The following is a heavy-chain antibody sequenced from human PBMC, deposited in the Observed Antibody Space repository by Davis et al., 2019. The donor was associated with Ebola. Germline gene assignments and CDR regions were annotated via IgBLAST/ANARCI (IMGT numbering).Heavy chain of an antibody. CDR1: GYTSSSYS. V-gene: IGHV5-51*01. Sequence: GGSLRPSWQRLGYTSSSYSIGWVRHLPVNGQEWPGIIFPDDSATRYSPSFQGRVTMSADKSISTAYLQWSSLKASDTGVYYCARRPVAPTAMYYFDYWGQGTLVTVSS. J-gene: IGHJ4*02. CDR2: IFPDDSAT. D-gene: IGHD6-13*01. CDR3: ARRPVAPTAMYYFDY.